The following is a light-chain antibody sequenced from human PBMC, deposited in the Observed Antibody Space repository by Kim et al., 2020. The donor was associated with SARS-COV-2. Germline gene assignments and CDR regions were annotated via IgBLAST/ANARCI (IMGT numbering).Light chain of an antibody. J-gene: IGLJ3*02. V-gene: IGLV7-46*01. CDR3: FLSYSGARV. CDR2: DTR. CDR1: TGGGTSGHY. Sequence: PGGTVTLTCGSSTGGGTSGHYPYWLQQKPGQAPRTMIYDTRNKHSWAPARFSGSLLGGKAALTLSGAQPEDEADYYCFLSYSGARVFGGGTKLTVL.